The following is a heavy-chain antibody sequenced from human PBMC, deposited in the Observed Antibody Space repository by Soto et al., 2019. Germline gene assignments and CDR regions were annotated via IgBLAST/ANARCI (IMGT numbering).Heavy chain of an antibody. Sequence: SETLSLTCSVSGAIVTSGENYWSWVRQPPGKGLEWIGYIYDSGVTNYTPALKSRVTLSLDRPNNEVSLKLRSVTAADTAVYFCVRDLAHGYTGNVWGQGTLVTVSS. V-gene: IGHV4-30-4*08. CDR3: VRDLAHGYTGNV. D-gene: IGHD5-18*01. J-gene: IGHJ3*01. CDR1: GAIVTSGENY. CDR2: IYDSGVT.